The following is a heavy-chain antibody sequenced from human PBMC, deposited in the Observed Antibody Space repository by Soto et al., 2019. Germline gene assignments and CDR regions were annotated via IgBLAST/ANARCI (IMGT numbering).Heavy chain of an antibody. D-gene: IGHD6-25*01. J-gene: IGHJ6*02. CDR3: ARDQPIQGAAINYGMDV. CDR2: ISAYNGNT. CDR1: GYTFTSYG. Sequence: QVQLVQSGAEVKKPGASVKVSCKASGYTFTSYGISWVRQAPGQGLEWMGWISAYNGNTNYAQKLQGRVTMTTDTSXSIXYMELRSLRSDDTAVYYCARDQPIQGAAINYGMDVWGQGTTVTVSS. V-gene: IGHV1-18*01.